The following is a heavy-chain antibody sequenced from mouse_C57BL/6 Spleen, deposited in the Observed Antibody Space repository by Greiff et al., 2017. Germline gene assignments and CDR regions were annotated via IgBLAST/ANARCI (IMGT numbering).Heavy chain of an antibody. Sequence: QVQLQQSGAELVKPGASLKMSCKASGYTFTSYWITWVKQRPGQGLEWIGDIYPGSGSTNYNEKFTSKATLTVDTSSSAAYMRFSSLTSEDSAVYCCARRVTSVVARYFDVWGTGTTVTVSS. V-gene: IGHV1-55*01. CDR1: GYTFTSYW. J-gene: IGHJ1*03. D-gene: IGHD1-1*01. CDR3: ARRVTSVVARYFDV. CDR2: IYPGSGST.